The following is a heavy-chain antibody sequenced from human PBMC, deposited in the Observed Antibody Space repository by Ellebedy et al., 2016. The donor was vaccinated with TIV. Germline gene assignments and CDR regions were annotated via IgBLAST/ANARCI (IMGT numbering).Heavy chain of an antibody. CDR3: ARGVASGAWLIDN. D-gene: IGHD2-21*01. CDR2: ISGDSTNI. CDR1: GFTFSGCS. Sequence: PGGSLRLSCAASGFTFSGCSMNWVRQAPGKGLEWISYISGDSTNIHYADSVKGRFTISRDNAKNSLFLQLDSLRVEDTAVYYCARGVASGAWLIDNWGQGTLVTVSS. J-gene: IGHJ4*02. V-gene: IGHV3-48*04.